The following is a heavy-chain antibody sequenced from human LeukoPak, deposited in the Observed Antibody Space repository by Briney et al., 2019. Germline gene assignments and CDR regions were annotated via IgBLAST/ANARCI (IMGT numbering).Heavy chain of an antibody. CDR2: ISGGTGTP. J-gene: IGHJ4*02. V-gene: IGHV3-23*01. CDR1: GFTLSNYA. D-gene: IGHD4-17*01. Sequence: GGSLRLSCAASGFTLSNYAMSWVRQAPGKGLEWVSGISGGTGTPFYADSVTGRFTISRDNSKNTLYLQMSSLRGEDTAVYFCAKRRTTVITMDYFDYWGQGTLVTVSS. CDR3: AKRRTTVITMDYFDY.